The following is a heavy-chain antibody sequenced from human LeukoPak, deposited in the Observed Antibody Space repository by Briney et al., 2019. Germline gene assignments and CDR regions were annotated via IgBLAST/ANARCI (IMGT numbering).Heavy chain of an antibody. J-gene: IGHJ6*03. V-gene: IGHV1-8*03. CDR1: GNTFSNFD. D-gene: IGHD3-3*01. CDR3: ARGPGITIFGVVNKGYYMDV. CDR2: MNPNSGNT. Sequence: ASVKVSCKVSGNTFSNFDINWVRQASGQGLEWMGWMNPNSGNTGYVRKFQGRATITRNTSISTAYMELNNLKSDYTGVYYCARGPGITIFGVVNKGYYMDVWGKGTTVTVSS.